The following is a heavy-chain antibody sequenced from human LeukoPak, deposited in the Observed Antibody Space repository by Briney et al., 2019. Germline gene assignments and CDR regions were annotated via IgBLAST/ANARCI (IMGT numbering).Heavy chain of an antibody. CDR1: GXTFSSYG. CDR3: ARDWGSDEAIDY. Sequence: GGSLRLSCAASGXTFSSYGIHWVRQAPGKGQEWVAVIWHDGRNKYYADSVKGRFTISRDNSKNTVLLQMNSLRAEDTAIYYCARDWGSDEAIDYWGQGTLVTVSS. CDR2: IWHDGRNK. V-gene: IGHV3-33*01. D-gene: IGHD2-21*02. J-gene: IGHJ4*02.